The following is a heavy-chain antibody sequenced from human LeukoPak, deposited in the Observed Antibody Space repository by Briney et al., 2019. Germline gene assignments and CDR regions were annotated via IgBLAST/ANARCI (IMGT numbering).Heavy chain of an antibody. V-gene: IGHV4-31*03. J-gene: IGHJ4*02. CDR1: DGSISSGGYY. Sequence: SQTLSLTCTVSDGSISSGGYYWSWIRQHPGKGLEWIGYIYYSGSTYYNPSLKSRVTISVDTSKNQFSLKLSSVTAADTAVYYCARDGYNSIDYWGQGTLVTVSS. D-gene: IGHD5-24*01. CDR2: IYYSGST. CDR3: ARDGYNSIDY.